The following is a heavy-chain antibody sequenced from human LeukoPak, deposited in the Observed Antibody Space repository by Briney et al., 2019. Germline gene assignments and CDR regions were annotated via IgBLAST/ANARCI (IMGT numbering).Heavy chain of an antibody. CDR3: ARDPVRYFDWLLSPNYYYYGMDV. J-gene: IGHJ6*02. D-gene: IGHD3-9*01. Sequence: ASVKVSCKASGYTFTSYGISWVRQAPGQGLEWMGWISAYNGNTNYAQKLQGRVTMTIDTSTSTAYMELRSLRSDDTAVYYCARDPVRYFDWLLSPNYYYYGMDVWGQGTTVTVSS. V-gene: IGHV1-18*01. CDR1: GYTFTSYG. CDR2: ISAYNGNT.